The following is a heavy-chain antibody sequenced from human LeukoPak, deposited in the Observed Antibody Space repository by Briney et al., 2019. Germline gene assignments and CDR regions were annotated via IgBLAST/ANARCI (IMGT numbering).Heavy chain of an antibody. CDR2: TYYRSKWYN. V-gene: IGHV6-1*01. CDR3: TRAYYYDSGGSLNWFDP. D-gene: IGHD3-22*01. CDR1: GDSVSSNRAA. Sequence: SQTLSLTCAISGDSVSSNRAAWTWIRQSPSRGLEWLGRTYYRSKWYNDYAKSVKSRITINPDSSKNQFSLQLNSVTHEDTAVYFCTRAYYYDSGGSLNWFDPWGQGTLVTVSS. J-gene: IGHJ5*02.